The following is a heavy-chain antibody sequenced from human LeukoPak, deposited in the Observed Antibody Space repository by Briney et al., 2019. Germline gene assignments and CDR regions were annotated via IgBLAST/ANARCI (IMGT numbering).Heavy chain of an antibody. CDR2: ISGSGGST. J-gene: IGHJ4*02. CDR1: GFTFSSYA. V-gene: IGHV3-23*01. D-gene: IGHD3-22*01. CDR3: AKGSSITMIVVVITPFDY. Sequence: GGSLRLSCAASGFTFSSYAMSWVRQAPGKGLELVSAISGSGGSTYYADSVKGRFTISRDNSKNTLYLQMNSLRAEDTAVYYCAKGSSITMIVVVITPFDYWGQGTLVTVSS.